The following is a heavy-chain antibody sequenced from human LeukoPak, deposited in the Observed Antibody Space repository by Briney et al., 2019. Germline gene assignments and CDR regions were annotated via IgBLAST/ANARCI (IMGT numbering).Heavy chain of an antibody. V-gene: IGHV4-61*02. CDR2: IYASGIT. D-gene: IGHD1-26*01. CDR3: ARRMGD. CDR1: GGSISSGIYY. Sequence: SETLSLTCTVSGGSISSGIYYWSWIRQPAGKGLEWIGRIYASGITNYNPSLRSRVTMSVDTSKNQFSLKLSSVTAADTAVYYCARRMGDWGQGTLVTVSS. J-gene: IGHJ4*02.